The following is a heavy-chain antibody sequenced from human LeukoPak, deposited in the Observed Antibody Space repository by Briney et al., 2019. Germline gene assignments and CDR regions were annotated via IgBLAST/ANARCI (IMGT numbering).Heavy chain of an antibody. Sequence: SETLSLTCAVYGGSFSGYYWSWIRQPPGKGLEWIGETNHSGSTNYNPSLKSRVTISVDTSKNQFSLKLSSVTAADTAVYYCARGRILTGYLGLDYWGQGTLVTVSS. V-gene: IGHV4-34*01. D-gene: IGHD3-9*01. J-gene: IGHJ4*02. CDR1: GGSFSGYY. CDR2: TNHSGST. CDR3: ARGRILTGYLGLDY.